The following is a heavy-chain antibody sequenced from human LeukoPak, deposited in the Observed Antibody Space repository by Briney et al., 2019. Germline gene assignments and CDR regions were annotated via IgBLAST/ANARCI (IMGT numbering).Heavy chain of an antibody. D-gene: IGHD2-8*02. Sequence: PGGSLRLSCEASGFTFSSFAMTWVRQAPGKGLEWVSTVSGSAGRTDYADSVKGRFTISRDNLKNTLYLQMNGLRAEDTAVYYCAKNRGHCVDGVCHNYYYMDVWGRGTTVTVSS. CDR2: VSGSAGRT. J-gene: IGHJ6*03. CDR3: AKNRGHCVDGVCHNYYYMDV. V-gene: IGHV3-23*01. CDR1: GFTFSSFA.